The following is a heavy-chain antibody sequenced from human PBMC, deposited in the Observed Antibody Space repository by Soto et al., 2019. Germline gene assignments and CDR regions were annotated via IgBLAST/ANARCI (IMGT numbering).Heavy chain of an antibody. J-gene: IGHJ5*02. D-gene: IGHD3-3*01. CDR2: MNPNSGNT. V-gene: IGHV1-8*01. CDR3: ARGYYYDFWSGCYSWFDP. Sequence: ASVKVSCKASGYTFTSYDINWVRQATGQGLEWMGWMNPNSGNTGYAQKFQGRVTMIRNTSISTAYMELSSLRSEDTAVYYCARGYYYDFWSGCYSWFDPWGQGTLVTVSS. CDR1: GYTFTSYD.